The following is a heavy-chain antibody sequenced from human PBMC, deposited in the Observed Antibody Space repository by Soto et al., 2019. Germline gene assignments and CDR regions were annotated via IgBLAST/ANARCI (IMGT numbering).Heavy chain of an antibody. CDR1: GFTFSSYA. V-gene: IGHV3-23*01. CDR3: AKAGRPAAIHWFDP. CDR2: ISGSGGST. Sequence: GESLKISCAASGFTFSSYAMSWVRQAPGKGLEWVSAISGSGGSTYYADSVKGRFTISRDNSKNTLYLQMNSLRAEDTAVYYCAKAGRPAAIHWFDPWGQGTLVTVSS. D-gene: IGHD2-2*01. J-gene: IGHJ5*02.